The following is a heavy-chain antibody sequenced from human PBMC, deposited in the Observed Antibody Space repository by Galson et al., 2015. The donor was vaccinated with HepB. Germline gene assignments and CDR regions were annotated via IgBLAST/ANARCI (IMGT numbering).Heavy chain of an antibody. CDR2: ISGSDGTT. J-gene: IGHJ4*02. Sequence: SLRLSCAASGFTFSAYAMNWVRQPPGKGLEWVSTISGSDGTTFYADSVKGRFTISRDNSKNTVYLQMNGLRAEDTAVYYCAKDIGVWQLKSFDYWGQGSLVTVSS. D-gene: IGHD3-3*01. CDR1: GFTFSAYA. V-gene: IGHV3-23*01. CDR3: AKDIGVWQLKSFDY.